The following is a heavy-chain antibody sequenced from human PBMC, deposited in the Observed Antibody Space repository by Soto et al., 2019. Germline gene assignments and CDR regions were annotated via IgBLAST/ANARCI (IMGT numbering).Heavy chain of an antibody. CDR2: IYYSGST. Sequence: QVQLQESGPGLVKPSETLSLTCTVSGGSISSYYWSWIRQPPGKGLEWIGYIYYSGSTNYNPSLTSRATISVDTSTNQFSLKLSSVTAADTAVYYCARRYGYSFDYWGQGTLVTVSS. CDR1: GGSISSYY. D-gene: IGHD1-1*01. CDR3: ARRYGYSFDY. J-gene: IGHJ4*02. V-gene: IGHV4-59*08.